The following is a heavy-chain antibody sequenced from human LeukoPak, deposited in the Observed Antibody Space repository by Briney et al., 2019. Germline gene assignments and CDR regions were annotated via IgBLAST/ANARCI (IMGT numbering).Heavy chain of an antibody. CDR1: GFTFSSYA. J-gene: IGHJ4*02. CDR3: AKNDGYAIFGVSDY. V-gene: IGHV3-23*01. Sequence: GGSLRLSCPASGFTFSSYAMSWVRQAPGKGLEWVSPISGSGGSTYYADSVKGRFTISRDNSKNTLYLQMNSLRAEDTAVYYCAKNDGYAIFGVSDYWGQGTLVTVSS. D-gene: IGHD3-3*01. CDR2: ISGSGGST.